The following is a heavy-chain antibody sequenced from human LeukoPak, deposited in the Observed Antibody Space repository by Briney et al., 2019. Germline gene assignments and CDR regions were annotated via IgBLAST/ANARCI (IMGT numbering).Heavy chain of an antibody. CDR1: GFTYSSYE. CDR2: ISSSGSTI. Sequence: GSLRLSCAASGFTYSSYEMNWVRQAPGKGLEWVSYISSSGSTIYYADSVKGRFTISRDNAKNSLYLQMNSLRAEDTAVYYCAELGITMIGGVWGKGTTVTISS. D-gene: IGHD3-10*02. V-gene: IGHV3-48*03. J-gene: IGHJ6*04. CDR3: AELGITMIGGV.